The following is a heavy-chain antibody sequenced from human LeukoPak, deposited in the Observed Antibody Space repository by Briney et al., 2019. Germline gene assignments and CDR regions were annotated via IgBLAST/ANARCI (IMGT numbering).Heavy chain of an antibody. CDR1: GYTFTGYY. Sequence: GASVKVSCKASGYTFTGYYMHWVRQAHGQGLEWMGWINPNSGGTNYAQKFQGRVTMTRDTSISTAYMELSSLRSDDTALYYCARPTTVTDYDACDIWGQGTMVTVSS. V-gene: IGHV1-2*02. CDR3: ARPTTVTDYDACDI. D-gene: IGHD4-17*01. J-gene: IGHJ3*02. CDR2: INPNSGGT.